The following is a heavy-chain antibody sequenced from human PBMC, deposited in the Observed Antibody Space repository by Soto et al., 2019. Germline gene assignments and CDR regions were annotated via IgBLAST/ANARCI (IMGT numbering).Heavy chain of an antibody. CDR2: IIPIFGTA. CDR3: ARGCSGGSCYYYYYGMDV. D-gene: IGHD2-15*01. Sequence: SVKVSCKASGGTFSSYAISWVRQAPGQGLEWMGGIIPIFGTANYAQKFQGRVTITADESTSTAYMELSSLRSEDTAVYYCARGCSGGSCYYYYYGMDVWGQGTTVTVSS. V-gene: IGHV1-69*13. CDR1: GGTFSSYA. J-gene: IGHJ6*02.